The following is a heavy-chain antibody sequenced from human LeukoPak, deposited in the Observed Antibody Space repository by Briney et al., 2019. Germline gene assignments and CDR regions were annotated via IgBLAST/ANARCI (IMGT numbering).Heavy chain of an antibody. J-gene: IGHJ5*02. Sequence: GGSLRLSCAASGFTVSSNYMSWVRQAPGKGLEWVSVIYSGGSTYYADSVKGRFTISRDNSKNTLYLQMNSLRAEDTAVYYCARSRTWLAGRFDPWGQGTLVTVSS. V-gene: IGHV3-53*01. CDR3: ARSRTWLAGRFDP. CDR2: IYSGGST. D-gene: IGHD5-12*01. CDR1: GFTVSSNY.